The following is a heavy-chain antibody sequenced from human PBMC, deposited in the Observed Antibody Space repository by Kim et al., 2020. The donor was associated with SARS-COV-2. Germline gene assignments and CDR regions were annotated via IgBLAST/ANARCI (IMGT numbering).Heavy chain of an antibody. CDR3: ARTIAGRPEVFDI. CDR2: IYYSGNT. D-gene: IGHD6-6*01. V-gene: IGHV4-39*01. CDR1: GGSISSSNYY. Sequence: SETLSLTCTVSGGSISSSNYYWGWIRQPPGKGLEWIGYIYYSGNTYYNPSLKSRVTVSVDTSKNQFSLKLSSVTAADTAVYYCARTIAGRPEVFDIWGQGTMVTVSS. J-gene: IGHJ3*02.